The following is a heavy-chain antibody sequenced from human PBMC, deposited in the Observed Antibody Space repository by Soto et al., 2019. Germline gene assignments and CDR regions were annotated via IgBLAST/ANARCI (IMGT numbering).Heavy chain of an antibody. V-gene: IGHV4-31*01. CDR3: ARGNSGKYFFDY. CDR1: GDSLSRGAYY. Sequence: SATLSLTCTVSGDSLSRGAYYWTWIRQHPGKGLEWIGYIYYSGSTYYNPSLESQVSMSVDTSKNQFSLKLSSVSAADTAVYYCARGNSGKYFFDYWGPGTQVTVSS. J-gene: IGHJ4*02. CDR2: IYYSGST. D-gene: IGHD3-10*01.